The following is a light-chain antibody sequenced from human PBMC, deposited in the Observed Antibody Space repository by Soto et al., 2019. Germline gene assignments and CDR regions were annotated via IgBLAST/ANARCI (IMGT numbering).Light chain of an antibody. V-gene: IGLV2-8*01. CDR1: ISDIGGYNY. Sequence: QSALTQPASVSGSPGQSITISCTGTISDIGGYNYVSWYQQHPGKAPTLMIYEVSKRPSGVPDRFSASKSGNTASLTVSGLQAEDEADYYCSSHGGANNFYVFGTGTKLTVL. CDR2: EVS. CDR3: SSHGGANNFYV. J-gene: IGLJ1*01.